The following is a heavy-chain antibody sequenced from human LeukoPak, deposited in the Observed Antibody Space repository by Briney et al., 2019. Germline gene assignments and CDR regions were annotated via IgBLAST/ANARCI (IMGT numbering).Heavy chain of an antibody. D-gene: IGHD2-21*02. CDR3: AKDRPAYCGGDCYYFDY. V-gene: IGHV3-30*18. CDR1: GFTFSSYG. J-gene: IGHJ4*02. Sequence: GRSLRLSCAASGFTFSSYGMHWVRQAPGKGLEWVAVISYDGSNKYYADSVKGRFTISRDNSKNTLYLQVNSLRAEDTAVYYCAKDRPAYCGGDCYYFDYWGQGTLVTVSS. CDR2: ISYDGSNK.